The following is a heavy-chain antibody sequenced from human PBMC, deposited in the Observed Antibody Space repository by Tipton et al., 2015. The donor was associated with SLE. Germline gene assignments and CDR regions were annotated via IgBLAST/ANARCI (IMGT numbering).Heavy chain of an antibody. V-gene: IGHV3-21*04. D-gene: IGHD6-13*01. CDR3: AREAEQQLEAFDI. J-gene: IGHJ3*02. Sequence: GSLRLSCAASGFTFSSYSMNWVRQAPGKGLEWISSISSSSSYIYYADSVKGRFTISRDNAKNSLYLQMNSLRAEDTAVYYCAREAEQQLEAFDIWGQGTMVTVSS. CDR2: ISSSSSYI. CDR1: GFTFSSYS.